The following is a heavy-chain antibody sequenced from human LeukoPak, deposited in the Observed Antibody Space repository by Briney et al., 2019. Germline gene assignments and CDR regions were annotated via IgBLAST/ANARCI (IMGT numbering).Heavy chain of an antibody. D-gene: IGHD3-22*01. V-gene: IGHV3-48*03. J-gene: IGHJ5*02. CDR1: GFTFSSYE. Sequence: GGSLRLSCEASGFTFSSYEMNWVRQTPGKGLEWVSYIGTGNNKHYAESIKGRFTISRDNAKNTLNLQMNSLRAEDTAVYYCARDLGQYYDTSDNWFDPWGQGTLVTVSS. CDR3: ARDLGQYYDTSDNWFDP. CDR2: IGTGNNK.